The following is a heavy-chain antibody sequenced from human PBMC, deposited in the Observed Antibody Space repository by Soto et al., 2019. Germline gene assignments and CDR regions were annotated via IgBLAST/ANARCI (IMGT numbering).Heavy chain of an antibody. Sequence: SVKVSCKASGGTFSSYTISWVRQAPGQGLEWMGRIIPILGIANYAQKFQGRVTITADKSTSTAYMELSSLRSEGTAVYYCARVPSGSYHFDYWGQGTLVTVSS. CDR3: ARVPSGSYHFDY. CDR2: IIPILGIA. D-gene: IGHD1-26*01. V-gene: IGHV1-69*02. CDR1: GGTFSSYT. J-gene: IGHJ4*02.